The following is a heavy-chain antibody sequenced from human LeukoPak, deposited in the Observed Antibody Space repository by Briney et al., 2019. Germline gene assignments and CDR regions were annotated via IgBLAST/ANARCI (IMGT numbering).Heavy chain of an antibody. D-gene: IGHD3-22*01. CDR2: ISGTGGST. CDR3: SRYYYDSGGTVNDN. J-gene: IGHJ4*02. V-gene: IGHV3-23*01. CDR1: GFTFSSYA. Sequence: GGSLRLSCATSGFTFSSYAMSWVRQAPGKGLEWVSGISGTGGSTYYADSVKGRFTISRDNSKNTLNLQMNSLRAEDTAVYYCSRYYYDSGGTVNDNWGQGTLVTVSS.